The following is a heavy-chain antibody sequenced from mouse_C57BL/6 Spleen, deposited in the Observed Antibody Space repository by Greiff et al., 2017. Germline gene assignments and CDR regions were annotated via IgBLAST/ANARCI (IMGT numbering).Heavy chain of an antibody. V-gene: IGHV5-4*03. J-gene: IGHJ2*01. CDR1: GFTFSSYA. Sequence: EVMLVESGGGLVKPGGSLKFSCAASGFTFSSYAMSWVRQTPEKRLEWVATISDGGSYTYYPDNVKGRFTISRDNAKNNLYLQLTPLKSEDTAIYYCARGRAYYFDYWGQGTTLTVSS. D-gene: IGHD3-1*01. CDR3: ARGRAYYFDY. CDR2: ISDGGSYT.